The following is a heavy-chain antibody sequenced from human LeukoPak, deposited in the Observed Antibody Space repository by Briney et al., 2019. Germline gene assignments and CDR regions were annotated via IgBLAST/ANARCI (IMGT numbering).Heavy chain of an antibody. CDR2: ISGSGGST. D-gene: IGHD3-22*01. V-gene: IGHV3-23*01. CDR1: GFTFSSYA. Sequence: GGSLRLSCAASGFTFSSYAMSWVRQAPGKGLEWVSAISGSGGSTYYADSEKGRFTISRDNSKNTLYLQMNSLRAEDTAVYYCARESGRPNYYDSSGYAYWGQGTLVTVSS. J-gene: IGHJ4*02. CDR3: ARESGRPNYYDSSGYAY.